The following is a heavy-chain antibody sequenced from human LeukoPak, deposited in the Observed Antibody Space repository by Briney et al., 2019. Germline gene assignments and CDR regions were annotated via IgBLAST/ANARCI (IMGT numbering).Heavy chain of an antibody. CDR3: ARDGALLRYFDWLSAAYFDY. D-gene: IGHD3-9*01. CDR2: INPNSGGT. J-gene: IGHJ4*02. Sequence: RASVTVSCKASGYTFTGYYMHWVRQAPGQGLEWMGWINPNSGGTNYAQKFQGRVTMTRDTSISTAYMELSRLRSDDTAVYYCARDGALLRYFDWLSAAYFDYWGQGTLVTVSS. CDR1: GYTFTGYY. V-gene: IGHV1-2*02.